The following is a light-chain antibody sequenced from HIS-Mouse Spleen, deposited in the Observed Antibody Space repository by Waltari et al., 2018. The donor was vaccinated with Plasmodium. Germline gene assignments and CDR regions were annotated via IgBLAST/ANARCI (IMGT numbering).Light chain of an antibody. CDR2: DVS. CDR1: SRDGGGYNY. V-gene: IGLV2-11*01. J-gene: IGLJ1*01. Sequence: QSALTQPRSVSGSPGQSVTISCNGTSRDGGGYNYFPWYQQHQCKAPKLKIYDVSKRPSGVPDRFSGSKSGNTASLTISGLQAEDDADYYCCSYAGSYTYVFGTGTKVTVL. CDR3: CSYAGSYTYV.